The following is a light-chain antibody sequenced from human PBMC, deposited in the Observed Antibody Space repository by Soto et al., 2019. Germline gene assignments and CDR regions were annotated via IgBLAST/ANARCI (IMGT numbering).Light chain of an antibody. V-gene: IGLV2-8*01. CDR1: SSDVGGYNY. J-gene: IGLJ3*02. CDR3: SSYAGSNTVL. Sequence: QSALTQPPSASGSPGQSVTISCTGSSSDVGGYNYVSWYQQRPGQAPKIMIYEVSERPSGVPDRFSGSKSGNTASLTVSGLQAEDEGVYYCSSYAGSNTVLFGGGTKVTVL. CDR2: EVS.